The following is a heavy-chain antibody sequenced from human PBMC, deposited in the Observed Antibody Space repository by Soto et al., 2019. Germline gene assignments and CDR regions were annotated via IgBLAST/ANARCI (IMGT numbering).Heavy chain of an antibody. Sequence: PSETLSLTCTVSGGSVSSGSYYWSWIRQPPGKGLEWIGYIYYSGSTNYNPSLKSRVTISVDTSKNQFSLKLSSVTAADTAVYYCARGRGNWNRELGYWGQGTLVTVSS. V-gene: IGHV4-61*01. CDR2: IYYSGST. CDR3: ARGRGNWNRELGY. J-gene: IGHJ4*02. CDR1: GGSVSSGSYY. D-gene: IGHD1-20*01.